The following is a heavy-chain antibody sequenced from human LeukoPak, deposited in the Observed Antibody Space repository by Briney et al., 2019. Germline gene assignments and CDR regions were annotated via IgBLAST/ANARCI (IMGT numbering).Heavy chain of an antibody. CDR2: ISESGGRT. D-gene: IGHD1-26*01. CDR3: ARTGSSTFDY. V-gene: IGHV3-23*01. CDR1: GFTFSIYD. J-gene: IGHJ4*02. Sequence: GGSLRLSCAASGFTFSIYDMSWVRQAPGKGLEWVSRISESGGRTYYADSVKGRFTIYRDNSKNTLYLQMDSLRADDTAVYSCARTGSSTFDYWGQGTLVTVSS.